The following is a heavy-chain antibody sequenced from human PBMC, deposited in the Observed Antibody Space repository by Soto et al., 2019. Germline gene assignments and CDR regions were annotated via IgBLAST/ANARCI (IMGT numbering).Heavy chain of an antibody. J-gene: IGHJ4*02. D-gene: IGHD3-10*01. Sequence: EVQLVESGGGLIQPGGSLRLSCAVSGFTVSNNYMSWVRQAPGKGLEGVSVIYSGGYTAYGDSVKGRFTISRDNSKNTIYLQSKSRRAADAAVNYWGTRGGGGGYWGQGTLVTVSS. V-gene: IGHV3-53*01. CDR3: GTRGGGGGY. CDR1: GFTVSNNY. CDR2: IYSGGYT.